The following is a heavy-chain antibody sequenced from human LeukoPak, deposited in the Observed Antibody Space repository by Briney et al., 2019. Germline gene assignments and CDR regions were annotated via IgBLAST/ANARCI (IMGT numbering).Heavy chain of an antibody. Sequence: ASVKVSCKASGYTFTGYYMHWVRQAPGQGLEWMGWINPNSGGTNYAQKFQGRVTMTRDTSISTAYMELSRLRSDDTAVYYCARDPYSSSWFDYWGQGTPVTVSS. V-gene: IGHV1-2*02. CDR2: INPNSGGT. CDR1: GYTFTGYY. D-gene: IGHD6-13*01. CDR3: ARDPYSSSWFDY. J-gene: IGHJ4*02.